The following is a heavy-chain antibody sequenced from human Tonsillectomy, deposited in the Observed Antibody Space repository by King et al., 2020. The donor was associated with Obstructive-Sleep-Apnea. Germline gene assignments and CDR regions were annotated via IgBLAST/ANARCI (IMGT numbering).Heavy chain of an antibody. CDR3: ATSKALRGYSGYAPRVLNWFDP. V-gene: IGHV1-24*01. J-gene: IGHJ5*02. D-gene: IGHD5-12*01. CDR1: GYTLTELS. Sequence: QLVQSGAEVKKPGASVKVSCKVSGYTLTELSMHWVRQAPGKGLEWMGGFDPEDGETIYAQKFQGRVTMTEDTSTDTAYMELISLRSEDTAVYYCATSKALRGYSGYAPRVLNWFDPWGQGTLVTVSS. CDR2: FDPEDGET.